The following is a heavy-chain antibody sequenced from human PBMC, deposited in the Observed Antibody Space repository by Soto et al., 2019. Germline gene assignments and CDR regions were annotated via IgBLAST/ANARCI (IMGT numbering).Heavy chain of an antibody. CDR3: ARDSTLFDY. V-gene: IGHV3-33*01. CDR1: GFTFSSYG. J-gene: IGHJ4*02. CDR2: IWYDGSNK. Sequence: LSLTCAASGFTFSSYGMHWVRQAPGKGLEWVAVIWYDGSNKYYADSVKGRFTISRDNSKNTLYLQMNSLRAEDTAVYYCARDSTLFDYWGQGTLVTVSS. D-gene: IGHD3-3*02.